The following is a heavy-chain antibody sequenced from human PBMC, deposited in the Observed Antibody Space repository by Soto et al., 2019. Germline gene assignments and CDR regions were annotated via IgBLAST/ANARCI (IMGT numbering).Heavy chain of an antibody. V-gene: IGHV4-59*01. CDR1: GGSISSYY. Sequence: SETLSLTCTVSGGSISSYYWSWIRQPPGKGLEWIGYIYYSGSTNYNPSLKSRVTISVDTSKNQFSLKLSSVTAADTAVYYCARDLPAAAGPPGGMDVWGQGTTVTVS. D-gene: IGHD6-13*01. CDR2: IYYSGST. J-gene: IGHJ6*02. CDR3: ARDLPAAAGPPGGMDV.